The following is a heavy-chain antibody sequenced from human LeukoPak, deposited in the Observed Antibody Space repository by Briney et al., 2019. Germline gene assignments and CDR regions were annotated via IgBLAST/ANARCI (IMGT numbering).Heavy chain of an antibody. CDR2: INHSGST. CDR1: GGSISSSSYY. V-gene: IGHV4-39*01. Sequence: SETLSLTCTVSGGSISSSSYYWGWIRQPPGKGLEWIGEINHSGSTNYNPSLKSRVTISVDTSKNQFSLKLSSVTAADTAVYYCARHRPWSMIVVVSGSWFDPWGQGTLVTVSS. J-gene: IGHJ5*02. CDR3: ARHRPWSMIVVVSGSWFDP. D-gene: IGHD3-22*01.